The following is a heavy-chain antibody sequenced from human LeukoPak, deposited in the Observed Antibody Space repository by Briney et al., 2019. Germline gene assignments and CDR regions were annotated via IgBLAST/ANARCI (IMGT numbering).Heavy chain of an antibody. CDR2: MNPNSGNT. D-gene: IGHD6-19*01. J-gene: IGHJ4*02. CDR3: ARESLSSSGWGD. V-gene: IGHV1-8*01. CDR1: GYTFTSYD. Sequence: ASVKVSCKASGYTFTSYDIDWVRQATGQGLEGMGWMNPNSGNTGYAQKFQGRVTMNRNTSIRTAYLELRRLRSEDTAVYYCARESLSSSGWGDWGQGTLVTVSS.